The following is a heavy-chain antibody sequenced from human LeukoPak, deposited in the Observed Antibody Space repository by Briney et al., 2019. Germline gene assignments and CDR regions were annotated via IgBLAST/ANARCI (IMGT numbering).Heavy chain of an antibody. CDR3: AGVVEVPAATGLWFDP. J-gene: IGHJ5*02. CDR2: IYYSGST. Sequence: SETLSLTFTVSGGSIRSYYWSWIRQPPGKGLEWIGYIYYSGSTNYNPSLKSRVTISEDTSMNQFSLKLSSVTAADTAVYYCAGVVEVPAATGLWFDPWGQGTLVTVSS. CDR1: GGSIRSYY. V-gene: IGHV4-59*01. D-gene: IGHD2-2*01.